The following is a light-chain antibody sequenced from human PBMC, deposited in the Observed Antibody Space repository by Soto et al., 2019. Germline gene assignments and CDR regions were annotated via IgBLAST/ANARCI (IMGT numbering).Light chain of an antibody. CDR2: EVS. Sequence: QSALTQPASVSGSPGQSITISFTGTSSDVGGYNYVSWYQQYPGKAPKLMIYEVSNRPSGVSNRFSGSKSGNTASLTISGLQAEDEADYYCSSYASSRDVFFGGGTKLTVL. V-gene: IGLV2-14*01. J-gene: IGLJ2*01. CDR1: SSDVGGYNY. CDR3: SSYASSRDVF.